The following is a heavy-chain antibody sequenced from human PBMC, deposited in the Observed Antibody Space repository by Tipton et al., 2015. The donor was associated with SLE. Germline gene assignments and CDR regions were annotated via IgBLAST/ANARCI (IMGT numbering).Heavy chain of an antibody. CDR3: ASMDLDGDSGVKPVDY. CDR1: GGSISSGGYS. Sequence: TLSLTCAVSGGSISSGGYSWSWIRQPPGKGLEWIGYIYHSGSTYYNPSLKSRVTISVDTSKNQFSLKLSPVTAADTAVYYCASMDLDGDSGVKPVDYWGQGTLVTVSS. CDR2: IYHSGST. V-gene: IGHV4-30-2*02. J-gene: IGHJ4*02. D-gene: IGHD3-22*01.